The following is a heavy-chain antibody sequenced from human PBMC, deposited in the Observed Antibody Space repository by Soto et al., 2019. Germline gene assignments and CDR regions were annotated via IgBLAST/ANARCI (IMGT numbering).Heavy chain of an antibody. Sequence: QVQLVQSGAEVKKPGASVKVSCKSSGYTFTHYGITWVRQAPGQGLEWMGWINSFSGDTNYPQKLQGRLTMTTDTSTNTVYMELRNLRSDDTAVYYCARDLHSGGKYWYFDIWGRGTLVTVPS. CDR3: ARDLHSGGKYWYFDI. V-gene: IGHV1-18*01. J-gene: IGHJ2*01. CDR2: INSFSGDT. D-gene: IGHD2-15*01. CDR1: GYTFTHYG.